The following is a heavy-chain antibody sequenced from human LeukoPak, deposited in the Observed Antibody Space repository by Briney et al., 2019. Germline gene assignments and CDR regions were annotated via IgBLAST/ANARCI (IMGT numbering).Heavy chain of an antibody. D-gene: IGHD2-2*01. Sequence: GASVKVSCKASGYTFISYAMNWVRQAPGQGLEWMGWINTNTGNPTYAQGFTGRFVFSLDTSVSTAYLQISSLKAEDTAVYYCARARIVVVPAAMGSDYYYYGMDVWGQGTTVTVSS. V-gene: IGHV7-4-1*02. CDR1: GYTFISYA. CDR3: ARARIVVVPAAMGSDYYYYGMDV. J-gene: IGHJ6*02. CDR2: INTNTGNP.